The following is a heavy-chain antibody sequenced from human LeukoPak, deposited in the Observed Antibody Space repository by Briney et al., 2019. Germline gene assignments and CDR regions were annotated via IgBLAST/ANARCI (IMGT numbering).Heavy chain of an antibody. CDR2: IYYTGST. Sequence: SETLSLTCTVSGGSISSSSYYWGWIRQPPGKGLEWIGSIYYTGSTYDNPSLKSRVTISVDTSKNQLSLKLSSVTAADTAVYYCARRGGSGRAFDYWGQGTLVTVSS. CDR1: GGSISSSSYY. J-gene: IGHJ4*02. V-gene: IGHV4-39*01. D-gene: IGHD1-26*01. CDR3: ARRGGSGRAFDY.